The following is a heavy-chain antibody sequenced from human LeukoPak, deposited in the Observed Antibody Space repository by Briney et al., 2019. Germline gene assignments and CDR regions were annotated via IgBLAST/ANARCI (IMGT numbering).Heavy chain of an antibody. CDR3: ATGVATAFTY. CDR2: TNPDSGDS. V-gene: IGHV1-2*02. D-gene: IGHD3-3*01. Sequence: ASVKVSCKASGYTFTGYYIHWVRQAPGQGLEWMAWTNPDSGDSYSAPKFQGRVTMTRDTSINTASMEVSWLTSDDTAVYYCATGVATAFTYWGQGTLVTVSS. CDR1: GYTFTGYY. J-gene: IGHJ4*02.